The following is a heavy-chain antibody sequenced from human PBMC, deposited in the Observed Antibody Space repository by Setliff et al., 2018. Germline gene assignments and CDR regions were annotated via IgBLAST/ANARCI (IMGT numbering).Heavy chain of an antibody. CDR1: GFTFSSYA. CDR3: ARGPPYYDFWSAYFPGY. D-gene: IGHD3-3*01. V-gene: IGHV3-7*01. J-gene: IGHJ4*02. CDR2: IKQDGSEK. Sequence: GSLRLSCAASGFTFSSYAMSWVRQAPGKGLEWVANIKQDGSEKYYLDSVKGRFTISRDNAKNLLYLQLNSLTAEDTAVYYCARGPPYYDFWSAYFPGYWGQGTLVTVSS.